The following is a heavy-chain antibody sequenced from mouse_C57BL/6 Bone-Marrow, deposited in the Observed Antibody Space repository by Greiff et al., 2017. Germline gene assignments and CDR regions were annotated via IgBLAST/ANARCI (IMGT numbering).Heavy chain of an antibody. CDR2: ISYDGSN. CDR1: GYSITSGYY. J-gene: IGHJ4*01. Sequence: ESGPGLVKPSQSLSLTCSVTGYSITSGYYWNWIRQFPGNKLEWMGYISYDGSNKYPPSPKNRFSITRYTSKNQFFLKLNSVTTEDTATYYCARGGAMDYWGQGTSVTVSS. CDR3: ARGGAMDY. V-gene: IGHV3-6*01.